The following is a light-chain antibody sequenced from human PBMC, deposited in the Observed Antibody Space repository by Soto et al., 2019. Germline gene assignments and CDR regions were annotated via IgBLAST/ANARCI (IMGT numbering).Light chain of an antibody. V-gene: IGKV3-20*01. J-gene: IGKJ4*01. CDR2: RTF. CDR1: ESIASSC. Sequence: EIVLTQSPGTLSLSPGERATLSCRASESIASSCLAWYQQKPGQPPRLLLYRTFNRATGIPDRFSGSGSGTDFTLTISRLEPEDFAVYFCHQFSRPPLTFGGGTKVEI. CDR3: HQFSRPPLT.